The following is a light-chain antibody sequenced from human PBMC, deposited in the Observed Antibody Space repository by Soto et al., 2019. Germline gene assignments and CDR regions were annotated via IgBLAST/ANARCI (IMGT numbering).Light chain of an antibody. CDR3: QQSHTLPLT. CDR2: NAF. J-gene: IGKJ4*01. V-gene: IGKV1-33*01. CDR1: QDIDNS. Sequence: DIQMTQSPSSLSASVGDRVTITCQASQDIDNSLNWYQQKPGEAPQLLIYNAFNLQTGVPSRFSGHGSGTDFTLPLSSLQPEDIATYYCQQSHTLPLTFGGGTTVDIK.